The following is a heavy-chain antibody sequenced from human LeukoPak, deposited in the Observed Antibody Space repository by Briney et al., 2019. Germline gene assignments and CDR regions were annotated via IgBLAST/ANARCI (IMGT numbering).Heavy chain of an antibody. CDR1: GFPFSSFG. J-gene: IGHJ6*02. Sequence: GGSLRLSCVASGFPFSSFGMHWVRQAPGKGLEWVAVIWSDGSNQYYGDSVRGRFTISRDNSKNTLYLQMNSLRAEDTAVYYCAKDGDRTATDFYDYYGMDVWGQGTTVTVAS. D-gene: IGHD6-13*01. CDR2: IWSDGSNQ. CDR3: AKDGDRTATDFYDYYGMDV. V-gene: IGHV3-33*03.